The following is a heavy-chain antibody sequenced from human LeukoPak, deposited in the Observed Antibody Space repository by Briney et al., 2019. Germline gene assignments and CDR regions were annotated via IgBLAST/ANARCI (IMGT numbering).Heavy chain of an antibody. J-gene: IGHJ5*02. D-gene: IGHD5-24*01. CDR2: IYYSVIT. CDR3: ARDKEVTNTGFDP. CDR1: GGSISTYY. Sequence: PSETLSLTCTVSGGSISTYYWSWIRQPPGKGLEWIGYIYYSVITNYNPSLKSRVTISVDTSKNQFSLKLYSVTAADTAVYYCARDKEVTNTGFDPWGQGTLVTV. V-gene: IGHV4-59*01.